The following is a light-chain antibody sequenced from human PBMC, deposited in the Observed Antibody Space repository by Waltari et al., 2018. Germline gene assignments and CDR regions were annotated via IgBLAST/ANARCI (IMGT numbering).Light chain of an antibody. Sequence: DVQMTQSLSSVSASVGDTVTITCRASQDISGWLAWYQQKPGTAPKLLIYSSSRLQSGVSSRFRGSGSGTDFTLTISGLQPEDVATYYCQQTNSAWTFGQGTKVDVK. V-gene: IGKV1-12*01. CDR1: QDISGW. CDR3: QQTNSAWT. CDR2: SSS. J-gene: IGKJ1*01.